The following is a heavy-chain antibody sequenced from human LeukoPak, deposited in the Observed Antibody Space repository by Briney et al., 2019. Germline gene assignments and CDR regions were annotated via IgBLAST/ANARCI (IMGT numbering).Heavy chain of an antibody. D-gene: IGHD6-13*01. V-gene: IGHV3-73*01. CDR3: STSYSGNSWYDWFGP. Sequence: GGSLRLSCAASGFTFSGSAMHWVRQASGKGLEWVGRIRSKANTYATAYAASVTGRFTISRDDSKTTSYLQMNSLKTEDTALYFCSTSYSGNSWYDWFGPWGQGTLVTVSS. CDR2: IRSKANTYAT. CDR1: GFTFSGSA. J-gene: IGHJ5*02.